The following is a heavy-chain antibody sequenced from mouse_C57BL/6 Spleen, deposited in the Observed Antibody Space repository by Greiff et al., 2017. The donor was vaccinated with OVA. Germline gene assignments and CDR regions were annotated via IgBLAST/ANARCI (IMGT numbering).Heavy chain of an antibody. J-gene: IGHJ1*03. CDR3: TREGVTGNFDG. V-gene: IGHV5-9-1*02. CDR1: GFTFSSYA. D-gene: IGHD4-1*01. CDR2: ISRGGDYI. Sequence: EVQLVESGEGLVKPGGSLKLSCAASGFTFSSYAMSWVRQTPEKRLEWVAYISRGGDYIYYADTVKGRFTISRDNARNTLYLQMSSLKSEDTAMYYCTREGVTGNFDGWGTGTTVTVSS.